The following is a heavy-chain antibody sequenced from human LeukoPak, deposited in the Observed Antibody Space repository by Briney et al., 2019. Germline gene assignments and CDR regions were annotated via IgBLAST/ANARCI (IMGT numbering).Heavy chain of an antibody. CDR1: GYSFTSYY. CDR2: INPSGGST. CDR3: ARPRDQIWSGYAFDI. J-gene: IGHJ3*02. V-gene: IGHV1-46*01. Sequence: ASVTVSCKASGYSFTSYYMHWVRQAPGQGLEWMGIINPSGGSTSYAQKFQGRITMTRDTSTSTVYMELSSLRSEDTAVYYCARPRDQIWSGYAFDIWGQGTMVTVSS. D-gene: IGHD3-3*01.